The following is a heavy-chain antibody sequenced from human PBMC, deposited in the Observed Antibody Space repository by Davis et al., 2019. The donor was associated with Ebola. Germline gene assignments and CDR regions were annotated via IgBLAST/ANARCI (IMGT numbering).Heavy chain of an antibody. CDR3: ARESDGSSAFDY. Sequence: AASVKVSCKASGYTFTSYGISWVRQAPGQGLEWVAWIRPYNGNTHYTQKVQDRVTVTTDTSTSTAYMELRSLRSDDTAVYYCARESDGSSAFDYWGQGTLVIVSS. D-gene: IGHD6-19*01. CDR2: IRPYNGNT. CDR1: GYTFTSYG. J-gene: IGHJ4*02. V-gene: IGHV1-18*01.